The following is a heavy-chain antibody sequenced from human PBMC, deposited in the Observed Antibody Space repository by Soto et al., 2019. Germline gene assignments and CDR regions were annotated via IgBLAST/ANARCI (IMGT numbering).Heavy chain of an antibody. Sequence: QVQLQESGPGLVKPSETLSLTCAVSGGSISSNNWWSWVRQTPGKGLEWIGEIYHSGSTNYNPSRKRRVTISLDKSKNQFSLSLTTMTAADTAVYYCARREGDCSGGSCPFYHDWGQGTLVTAAS. V-gene: IGHV4-4*02. CDR2: IYHSGST. D-gene: IGHD2-15*01. CDR1: GGSISSNNW. J-gene: IGHJ1*01. CDR3: ARREGDCSGGSCPFYHD.